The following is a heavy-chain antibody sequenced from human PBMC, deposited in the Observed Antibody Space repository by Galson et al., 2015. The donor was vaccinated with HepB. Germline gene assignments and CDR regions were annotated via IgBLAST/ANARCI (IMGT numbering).Heavy chain of an antibody. CDR2: ISSSGSTI. CDR1: GFTFSDYC. Sequence: SLRLSCAASGFTFSDYCMSWIRQAPGKGLEWVSYISSSGSTIYYADSVKGRFTISRDNAKNSLYLQMNSLRAEDTAVYYCAREFSSSWYAYYYYMDVWGKGTTVTVSS. D-gene: IGHD6-13*01. CDR3: AREFSSSWYAYYYYMDV. J-gene: IGHJ6*03. V-gene: IGHV3-11*01.